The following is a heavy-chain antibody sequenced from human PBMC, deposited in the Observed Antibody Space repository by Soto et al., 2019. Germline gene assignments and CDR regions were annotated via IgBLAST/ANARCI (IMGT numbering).Heavy chain of an antibody. CDR3: ARDHPQPRYQFDY. J-gene: IGHJ4*02. CDR2: ISYDGSNK. Sequence: AGGSLRLSCAASGFTFSSYAMHWVRQAPGKGLEWVAVISYDGSNKYYADSVKGRFTISRDNSKNTLYLQMNSLRAEDTAVYYCARDHPQPRYQFDYWGQGTLVTVSS. CDR1: GFTFSSYA. V-gene: IGHV3-30-3*01. D-gene: IGHD1-20*01.